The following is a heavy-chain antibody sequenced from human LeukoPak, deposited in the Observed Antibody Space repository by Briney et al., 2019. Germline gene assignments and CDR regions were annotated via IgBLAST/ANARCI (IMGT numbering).Heavy chain of an antibody. Sequence: GGSLRLSXAASGFTFSSYAMSWVRQAPGKGLEWVSAISGSGGSTYYADSVKGRVTISRDNSKNTLYLQMNSLRAEDTAVYYCAKETRYCSSTSCPTARSFDYWGQGTLVTVSS. D-gene: IGHD2-2*01. V-gene: IGHV3-23*01. CDR3: AKETRYCSSTSCPTARSFDY. CDR1: GFTFSSYA. CDR2: ISGSGGST. J-gene: IGHJ4*02.